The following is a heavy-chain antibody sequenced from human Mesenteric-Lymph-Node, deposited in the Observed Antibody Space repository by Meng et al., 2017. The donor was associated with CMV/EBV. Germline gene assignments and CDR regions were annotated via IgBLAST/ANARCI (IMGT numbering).Heavy chain of an antibody. D-gene: IGHD2-2*01. J-gene: IGHJ4*02. CDR3: ARLPMYCSTTTCYVDY. CDR2: ISSSSRYI. CDR1: GFTSNTYS. V-gene: IGHV3-21*01. Sequence: GESLKISCAASGFTSNTYSMSWVRQAPGKGLEWVSSISSSSRYINYADSVKGRFTISRDNAEKSLSLQMNSLRVEDTAVCYCARLPMYCSTTTCYVDYWGQGTVVTVSS.